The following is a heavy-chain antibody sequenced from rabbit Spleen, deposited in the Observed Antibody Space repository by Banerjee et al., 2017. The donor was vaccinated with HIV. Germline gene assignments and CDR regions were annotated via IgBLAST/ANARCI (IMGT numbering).Heavy chain of an antibody. CDR1: RFDFSTYS. CDR3: VRDAGYGGYGDGNL. Sequence: QELVESGGGLVQPGGSLKLSCKASRFDFSTYSMSWVRQAPGKGLEWIGFIVPIFGVTYYANWVNGRFTISSHNAQNTLYLQLDRLTAADTATYFCVRDAGYGGYGDGNLWGQGTLVTVS. D-gene: IGHD6-1*01. J-gene: IGHJ4*01. CDR2: IVPIFGVT. V-gene: IGHV1S7*01.